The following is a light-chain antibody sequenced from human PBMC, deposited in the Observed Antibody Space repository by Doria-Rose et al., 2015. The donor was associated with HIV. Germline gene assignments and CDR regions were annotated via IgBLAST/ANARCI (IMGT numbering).Light chain of an antibody. J-gene: IGKJ1*01. CDR3: QQTYSSPQWT. Sequence: MTQSPSSLSASIGDRVTITCRASQTVSTYLNWFQQEPGKAPKLLIYAASRLQSGVPSRFSGSGSGTDFTLTISGLQPGDFATYYCQQTYSSPQWTCGPGTKVE. V-gene: IGKV1-39*01. CDR1: QTVSTY. CDR2: AAS.